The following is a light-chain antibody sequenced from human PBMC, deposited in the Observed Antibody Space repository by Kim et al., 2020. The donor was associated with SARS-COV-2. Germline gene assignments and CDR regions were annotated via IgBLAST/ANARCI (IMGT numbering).Light chain of an antibody. CDR3: QQYGGYSWT. Sequence: DIQMTQSPSTLSASVGDRVTITCRASQSISSWLAWYQQKPGKAPKLLIYKASSLESGVPSMFSGSGSETEFTLTISSLQPDDFATYYCQQYGGYSWTFGQGTKVDIK. J-gene: IGKJ1*01. CDR2: KAS. V-gene: IGKV1-5*03. CDR1: QSISSW.